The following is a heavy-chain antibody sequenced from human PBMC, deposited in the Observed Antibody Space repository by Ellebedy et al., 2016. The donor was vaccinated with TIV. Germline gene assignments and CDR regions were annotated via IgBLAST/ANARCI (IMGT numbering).Heavy chain of an antibody. CDR3: AKDRSSGWYWNWFDP. CDR2: INPKSGGT. CDR1: GYTFTASY. V-gene: IGHV1-2*02. J-gene: IGHJ5*02. D-gene: IGHD6-19*01. Sequence: AASVKVSCKTSGYTFTASYIHWVRQAPGQGLEWLGWINPKSGGTNSAQKFQGRVTMTRDTSISTAYLELTRLQSDDTALYFCAKDRSSGWYWNWFDPWGQGTLVIGSS.